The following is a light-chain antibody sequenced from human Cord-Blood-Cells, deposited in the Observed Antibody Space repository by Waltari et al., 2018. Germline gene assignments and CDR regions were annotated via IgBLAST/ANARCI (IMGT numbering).Light chain of an antibody. CDR1: SSDVGSYNL. CDR2: EVS. V-gene: IGLV2-23*02. CDR3: CSYAGSSTWV. J-gene: IGLJ3*02. Sequence: QSALTQPASVPGSPGQSITIPCTGTSSDVGSYNLVSWYQQHAGKATELMIYEVSKRPSGVSNRFSGSKSGNTASLTISGLQAEDEADYYCCSYAGSSTWVFGGGTKLTVL.